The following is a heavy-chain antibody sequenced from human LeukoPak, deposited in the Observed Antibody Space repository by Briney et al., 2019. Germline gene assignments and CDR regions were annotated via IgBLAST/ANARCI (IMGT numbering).Heavy chain of an antibody. Sequence: SETLSLTCTVSGGSISSYYWSWIRQPPGKGLEWIGYIYNSGSTNYNPSLKSRVTISVDTSKNQFSLKLSSVTAADTAVYYCARENTGYCSSTSCSYYYGMDVWGQGTTVTVSS. CDR3: ARENTGYCSSTSCSYYYGMDV. D-gene: IGHD2-2*03. J-gene: IGHJ6*02. V-gene: IGHV4-59*01. CDR2: IYNSGST. CDR1: GGSISSYY.